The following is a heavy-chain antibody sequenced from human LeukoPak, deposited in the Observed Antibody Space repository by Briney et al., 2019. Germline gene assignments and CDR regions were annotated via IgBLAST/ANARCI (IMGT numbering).Heavy chain of an antibody. J-gene: IGHJ4*02. CDR2: ISGSGGST. CDR3: AKDLAREGYYLGYYFGY. Sequence: PGGSLRLSCAASGFTFSSYGMSWVRQAPGKGLEWVSAISGSGGSTYYADSVKGRFTISRDKSRNPLYLQMNSLRAEDTAVYYCAKDLAREGYYLGYYFGYCGEETLVTVSS. CDR1: GFTFSSYG. V-gene: IGHV3-23*01. D-gene: IGHD5-24*01.